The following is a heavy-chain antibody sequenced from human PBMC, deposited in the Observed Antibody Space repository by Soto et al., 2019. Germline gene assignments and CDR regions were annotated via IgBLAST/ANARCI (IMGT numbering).Heavy chain of an antibody. CDR3: ARGGGYRANYYYYYGMDV. CDR1: GGTFSSYA. CDR2: IIPIFGTA. V-gene: IGHV1-69*01. J-gene: IGHJ6*02. D-gene: IGHD5-12*01. Sequence: QVQLVQSGAEVKKPGSSVKVSCKASGGTFSSYAISWVRQAPGEGLEWMRGIIPIFGTANYAQKFQGRVTITADESTSTAYMELSSLRSEDTAVYYCARGGGYRANYYYYYGMDVWGQGTTVTVYS.